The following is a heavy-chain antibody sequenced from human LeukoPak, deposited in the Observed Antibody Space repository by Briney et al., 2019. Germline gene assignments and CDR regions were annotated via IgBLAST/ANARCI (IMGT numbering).Heavy chain of an antibody. CDR2: IYYSGST. V-gene: IGHV4-59*01. CDR1: GGSISSYY. J-gene: IGHJ5*02. Sequence: NPSETLSLTCTVSGGSISSYYWSWIRQPPGKGLEWIGYIYYSGSTNYNPSLKSRVTISVDTSKNQFSLKPSSVTAADTAVYYCARAPLSSSWYQFFWFDPWGQGTLVTVSS. CDR3: ARAPLSSSWYQFFWFDP. D-gene: IGHD6-13*01.